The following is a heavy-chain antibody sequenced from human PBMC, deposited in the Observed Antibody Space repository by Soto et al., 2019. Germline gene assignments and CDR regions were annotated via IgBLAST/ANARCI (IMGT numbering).Heavy chain of an antibody. Sequence: QVQLVESGGGVVQPGRSLRLSCAASGFTFSSYAMHWVRQAPGKGLERVAGISYDGSNKYYADSVKGRFTISRDNSKNTLYLQMNSLRAEDTAVYYCARDRLGYCSGGSCRPYSYWGQGTLVTVSS. CDR1: GFTFSSYA. J-gene: IGHJ4*02. V-gene: IGHV3-30-3*01. D-gene: IGHD2-15*01. CDR3: ARDRLGYCSGGSCRPYSY. CDR2: ISYDGSNK.